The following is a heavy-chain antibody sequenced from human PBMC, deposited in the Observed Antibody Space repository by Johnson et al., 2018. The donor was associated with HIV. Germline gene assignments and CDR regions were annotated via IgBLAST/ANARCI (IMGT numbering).Heavy chain of an antibody. CDR3: AKDSSSWYGGAFDI. D-gene: IGHD6-13*01. Sequence: VQLVESGGGVVQPGRSLRLSCAASGFTFNTYGMHWVRQAPGKGLEWVGRIKSKTDGGTTDYAAPVKGRFTISRDDSKNTLYLQMNSLRAEDTAVYYCAKDSSSWYGGAFDIWGQGTMVTVSS. V-gene: IGHV3-15*01. CDR2: IKSKTDGGTT. CDR1: GFTFNTYG. J-gene: IGHJ3*02.